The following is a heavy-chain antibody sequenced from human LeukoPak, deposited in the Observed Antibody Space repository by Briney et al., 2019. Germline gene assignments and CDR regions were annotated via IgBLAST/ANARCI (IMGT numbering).Heavy chain of an antibody. D-gene: IGHD5-18*01. CDR2: IHFGGST. Sequence: SETLSLTCTVSGGSISSSSYYWGWLRQPPGTGLEWIGTIHFGGSTFYNPSLKSRVTMAVDTSKNQFSLKLSSVTAADTAVYYCARLGYSYGRVNWCDPWGQGTLATVSS. CDR3: ARLGYSYGRVNWCDP. V-gene: IGHV4-39*07. J-gene: IGHJ5*02. CDR1: GGSISSSSYY.